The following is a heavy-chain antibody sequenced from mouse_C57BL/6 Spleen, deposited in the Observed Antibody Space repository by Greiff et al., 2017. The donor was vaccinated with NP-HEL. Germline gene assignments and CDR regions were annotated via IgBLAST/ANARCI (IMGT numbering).Heavy chain of an antibody. V-gene: IGHV5-6*01. CDR2: ISSGGSYT. Sequence: EVKVVESGGDLVKPGGSLKLSCAASGFTFSSYGMSWVRQTPDKRLEWVATISSGGSYTYYPDSVKGRFPISRDNAKNTLYLQMSSLKAEDTAMYYCARQPLHYYGSRGWYFDVWGTGTTVTVSS. CDR1: GFTFSSYG. J-gene: IGHJ1*03. CDR3: ARQPLHYYGSRGWYFDV. D-gene: IGHD1-1*01.